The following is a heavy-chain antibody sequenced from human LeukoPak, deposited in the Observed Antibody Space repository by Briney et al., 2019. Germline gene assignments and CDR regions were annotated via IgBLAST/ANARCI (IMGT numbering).Heavy chain of an antibody. CDR1: GYSFTGYG. CDR3: VRSYGLEGDY. CDR2: IAAYNGLT. Sequence: VKVSCKASGYSFTGYGVAWVRQAPGQGLEWMGWIAAYNGLTNYAENLQGRLTLSTDTSTSTAFMELRNLTSDDTAVFFCVRSYGLEGDYWGRGTLVTVSS. V-gene: IGHV1-18*01. D-gene: IGHD3-16*02. J-gene: IGHJ4*02.